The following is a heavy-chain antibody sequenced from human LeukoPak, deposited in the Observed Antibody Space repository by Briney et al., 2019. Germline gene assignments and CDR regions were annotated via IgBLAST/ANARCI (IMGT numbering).Heavy chain of an antibody. D-gene: IGHD3-22*01. V-gene: IGHV1-69*02. Sequence: SVKVSCKASGGTFTIHTITWVRQAPGQGLEWMGRIIPVVGTHYAQKFQGRVTVTADKSTSTAYMELSSLRSDDTAVYYCANDDTSGYYQAWGQGTLVTVSS. CDR1: GGTFTIHT. J-gene: IGHJ4*02. CDR2: IIPVVGT. CDR3: ANDDTSGYYQA.